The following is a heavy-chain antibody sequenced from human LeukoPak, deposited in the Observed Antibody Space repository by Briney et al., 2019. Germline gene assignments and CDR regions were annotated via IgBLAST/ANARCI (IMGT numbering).Heavy chain of an antibody. D-gene: IGHD2-2*01. V-gene: IGHV3-23*01. J-gene: IGHJ3*02. Sequence: SGGSLRLSCAASGFTFSSYAMSWVRQAPGKGLEWVSAISGSGGSTYYADSVKGRFTISRDNSKHTLYLQMNSLRAEDTAVYYCAKVSLVVVPAAKDDAFDIWGQGTMVTVSS. CDR3: AKVSLVVVPAAKDDAFDI. CDR1: GFTFSSYA. CDR2: ISGSGGST.